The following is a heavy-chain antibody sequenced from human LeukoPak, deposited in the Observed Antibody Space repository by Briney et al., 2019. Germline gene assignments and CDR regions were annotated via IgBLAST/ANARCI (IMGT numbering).Heavy chain of an antibody. CDR2: ISAYNGNT. V-gene: IGHV1-18*01. CDR3: ATWVESYYYYGMDV. Sequence: ASVKVSCKASGYTFTSYGISWVRQAPGQRLEWMGWISAYNGNTNYAQKLQGRVTMTTDTSTSTAYMELRSLRSDDTAVYYCATWVESYYYYGMDVWGQGTAVTVSS. J-gene: IGHJ6*02. CDR1: GYTFTSYG.